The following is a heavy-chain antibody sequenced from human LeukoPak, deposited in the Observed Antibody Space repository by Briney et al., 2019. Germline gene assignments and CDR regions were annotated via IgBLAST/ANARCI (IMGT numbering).Heavy chain of an antibody. Sequence: GSLRLSCAASGFTISYYWMSWVRQAPGKGLEWVATIKEDGSEKYCVDSVKGRFTISRDNAKNSLYLQMDSLRAEDTAVYYCARLREAAGVWGQGATVTVSS. J-gene: IGHJ6*02. CDR1: GFTISYYW. V-gene: IGHV3-7*05. CDR3: ARLREAAGV. D-gene: IGHD6-13*01. CDR2: IKEDGSEK.